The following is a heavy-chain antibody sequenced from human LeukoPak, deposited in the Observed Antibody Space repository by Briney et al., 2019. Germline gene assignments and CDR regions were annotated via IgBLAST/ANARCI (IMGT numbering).Heavy chain of an antibody. D-gene: IGHD6-19*01. CDR3: AKDSGIAVAGTLRAFDI. J-gene: IGHJ3*02. CDR1: GITFSSYA. Sequence: GGSLRLSCAASGITFSSYAMSWVRQAPGKGLEWGSDTSGSGGYTYYADYVKGRFTISRDSSKNTLYLQMNSLRAEDTAVDYCAKDSGIAVAGTLRAFDIWGQGTMVTVSS. V-gene: IGHV3-23*01. CDR2: TSGSGGYT.